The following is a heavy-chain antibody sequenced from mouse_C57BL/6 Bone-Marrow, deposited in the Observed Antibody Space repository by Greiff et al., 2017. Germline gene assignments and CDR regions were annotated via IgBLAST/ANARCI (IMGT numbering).Heavy chain of an antibody. CDR3: TRLEDYYDLFAY. CDR1: GYTFTDYE. Sequence: QVQLQQSGAELVRPGASVTLSCKASGYTFTDYEMHWVKQTPVHGLEWIGAIDPETGGTAYNQKFKGKAILTADKSSSTAYMELRSLTSEDSAVYYCTRLEDYYDLFAYWGQGTLVTVSA. CDR2: IDPETGGT. V-gene: IGHV1-15*01. D-gene: IGHD1-1*02. J-gene: IGHJ3*01.